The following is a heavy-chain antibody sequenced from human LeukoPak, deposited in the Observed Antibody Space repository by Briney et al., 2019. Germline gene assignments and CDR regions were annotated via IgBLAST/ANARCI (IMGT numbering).Heavy chain of an antibody. Sequence: ASVKVSCKASGYTFTSYYMHWVRQAPGQGLEWMGIINPSGGSTSYAQKFQGRVAMTRDTSTSTVYMELSSLRSEDTAVYYCARDQQLSYCGGDCYPANWGQGTLVTVSS. V-gene: IGHV1-46*01. CDR3: ARDQQLSYCGGDCYPAN. J-gene: IGHJ4*02. CDR2: INPSGGST. CDR1: GYTFTSYY. D-gene: IGHD2-21*02.